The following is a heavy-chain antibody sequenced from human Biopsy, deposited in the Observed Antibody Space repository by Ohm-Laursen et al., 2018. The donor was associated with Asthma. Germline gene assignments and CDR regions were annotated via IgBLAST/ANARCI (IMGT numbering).Heavy chain of an antibody. V-gene: IGHV3-30*03. Sequence: RSLRLSCAASGFTFSTYGMHWVRQAPGKGLEWVAVISYDGFNKDYGDSVKGRFTISRDNSKNTLYLQMNSLTPDDTAVYFCARDSLSISGTIYWYDWWGQGTLVTVSS. CDR1: GFTFSTYG. CDR2: ISYDGFNK. CDR3: ARDSLSISGTIYWYDW. D-gene: IGHD1-7*01. J-gene: IGHJ4*02.